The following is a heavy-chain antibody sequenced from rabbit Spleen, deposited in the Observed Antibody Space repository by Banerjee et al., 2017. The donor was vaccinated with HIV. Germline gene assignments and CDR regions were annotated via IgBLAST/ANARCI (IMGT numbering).Heavy chain of an antibody. V-gene: IGHV1S45*01. CDR3: ARDSGTSFSTYGMDL. J-gene: IGHJ6*01. CDR2: IAAGVSYTT. Sequence: QEQLVEYGGDLVQPEGSLTLTCKASGFDFSSYGVSWVRQPPGKGPEWIACIAAGVSYTTYYATWAKGRFTISNPSSTTVTLQMTSLTAADTATYFCARDSGTSFSTYGMDLWGPGTLVTVS. CDR1: GFDFSSYG. D-gene: IGHD8-1*01.